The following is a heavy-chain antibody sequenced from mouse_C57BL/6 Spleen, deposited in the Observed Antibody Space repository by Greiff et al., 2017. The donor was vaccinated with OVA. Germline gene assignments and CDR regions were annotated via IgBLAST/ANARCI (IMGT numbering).Heavy chain of an antibody. CDR2: ISYDGSN. D-gene: IGHD1-1*01. CDR3: ARDDYGSSYGAMDY. Sequence: EVQRVESGPGLVKPSQSLSLTCSVTGYSITSGYYWNWIRQFPGNKLEWMGYISYDGSNNYNPSLKNRISITRDTSKNQFFLKLNSVTTEDTATYYCARDDYGSSYGAMDYWGQGTSVTVSS. V-gene: IGHV3-6*01. CDR1: GYSITSGYY. J-gene: IGHJ4*01.